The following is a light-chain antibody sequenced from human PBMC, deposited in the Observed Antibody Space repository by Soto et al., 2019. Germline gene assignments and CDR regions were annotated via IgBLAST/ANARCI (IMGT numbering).Light chain of an antibody. CDR1: QGISSY. CDR2: AAS. CDR3: QQLNSYPMYT. J-gene: IGKJ2*01. Sequence: DIQLTQSPSFLSASVGDRLTITCRASQGISSYLAWYQQKPGKAPKLLIYAASTLQSGVPSRFSGSGSGTEFTLTISSLQPEDFATYYCQQLNSYPMYTFGQGTKLEIK. V-gene: IGKV1-9*01.